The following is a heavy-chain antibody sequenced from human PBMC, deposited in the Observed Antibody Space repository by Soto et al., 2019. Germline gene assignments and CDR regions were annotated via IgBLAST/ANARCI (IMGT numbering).Heavy chain of an antibody. CDR2: IIPIFGTA. Sequence: QVQLVQSGAEVKKPGSSVKVSCKASGGIFSSYAISWVRQAPGQGLEWMGGIIPIFGTANYAQKFQGRVTITADESTSTAYMELSSLRSEDTAVYYCAREDTAMVGADGYYYYGMDVWGQGTTVTVSS. J-gene: IGHJ6*02. CDR1: GGIFSSYA. D-gene: IGHD5-18*01. V-gene: IGHV1-69*01. CDR3: AREDTAMVGADGYYYYGMDV.